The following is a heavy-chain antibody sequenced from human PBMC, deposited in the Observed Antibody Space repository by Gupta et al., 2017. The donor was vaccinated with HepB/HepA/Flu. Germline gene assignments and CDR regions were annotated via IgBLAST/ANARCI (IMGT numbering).Heavy chain of an antibody. Sequence: EVQLLESGGGLVQPGGSLRLSCTASGFTFSCCAMTCVRQAPGKGLEWVSTVNNVGVTTLYADSVEGRFTISRDNSKNTLYLQMNSLRAEDTAIYYCAKESGKYLSCWYKDAWGQGTLVTVSS. D-gene: IGHD6-19*01. V-gene: IGHV3-23*01. J-gene: IGHJ5*02. CDR3: AKESGKYLSCWYKDA. CDR2: VNNVGVTT. CDR1: GFTFSCCA.